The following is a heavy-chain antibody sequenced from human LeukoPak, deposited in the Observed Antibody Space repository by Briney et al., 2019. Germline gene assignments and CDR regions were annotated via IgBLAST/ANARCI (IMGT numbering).Heavy chain of an antibody. J-gene: IGHJ3*02. Sequence: SETLSLTCAVYGGSFSGYYWSWIRQPPGKGLEWIGEINHSGSTNYNPSLKSRVTISVDTSKNQFSLKLSSVTAADTAVYYCAQTAVADLGAFDIWGQGTMVTVSS. CDR3: AQTAVADLGAFDI. D-gene: IGHD6-19*01. CDR2: INHSGST. V-gene: IGHV4-34*01. CDR1: GGSFSGYY.